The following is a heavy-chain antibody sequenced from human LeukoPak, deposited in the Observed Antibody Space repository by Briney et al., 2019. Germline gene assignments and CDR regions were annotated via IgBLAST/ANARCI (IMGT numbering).Heavy chain of an antibody. D-gene: IGHD2-2*01. J-gene: IGHJ4*02. CDR1: GVSISSSSYY. CDR2: IYYSGST. Sequence: SETLSLTCTVSGVSISSSSYYWGWIRQPPGKGLEWIGSIYYSGSTYYNPSLKSRVTISVDTSKNQFSLKLSSVTAADTAVYYCARHQEPAATLIDYWGQGTLVTVSS. CDR3: ARHQEPAATLIDY. V-gene: IGHV4-39*01.